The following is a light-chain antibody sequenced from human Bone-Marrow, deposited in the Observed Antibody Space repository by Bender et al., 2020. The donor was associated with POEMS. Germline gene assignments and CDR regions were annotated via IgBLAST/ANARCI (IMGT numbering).Light chain of an antibody. CDR3: SAWDDSLSGLF. V-gene: IGLV1-36*01. CDR1: SSNIGNHG. CDR2: YDD. Sequence: QSVVTQPPSLSEAPRQRVTISCSGSSSNIGNHGVNWYQQLPGEAPKLLIYYDDLLTPGVSDRFSASKSGTSDSLAISELQAEDEALYYCSAWDDSLSGLFFGGGTKLTVL. J-gene: IGLJ2*01.